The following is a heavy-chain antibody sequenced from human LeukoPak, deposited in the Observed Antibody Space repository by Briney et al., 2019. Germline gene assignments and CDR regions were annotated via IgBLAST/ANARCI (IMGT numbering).Heavy chain of an antibody. CDR3: AKDLGMDIVVVPAAMAFDY. J-gene: IGHJ4*02. D-gene: IGHD2-2*03. Sequence: GGSLRLSCAAAGFTFSSYAMSWVRQAPGKGLEWVSAISGSGGSTYYADSVKGRFTISRDNSKNTLYLQMNSLRAEDTAVYDCAKDLGMDIVVVPAAMAFDYWGQGTLVTVSS. CDR1: GFTFSSYA. CDR2: ISGSGGST. V-gene: IGHV3-23*01.